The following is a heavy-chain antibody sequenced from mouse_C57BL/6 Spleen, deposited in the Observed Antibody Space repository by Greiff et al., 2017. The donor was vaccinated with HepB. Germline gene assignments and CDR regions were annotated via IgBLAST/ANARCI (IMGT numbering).Heavy chain of an antibody. CDR2: IDPSDSET. CDR3: ATNWGYYYAMDY. CDR1: GYTFTSYW. V-gene: IGHV1-52*01. D-gene: IGHD4-1*01. J-gene: IGHJ4*01. Sequence: QVQLQQPGAELVRPGSSVKLSCKASGYTFTSYWMHWVKQRPIQGLEWIGNIDPSDSETHYNQKFKDKATLTVDKSSSTAYMQLSSLTSEDSAVYYCATNWGYYYAMDYRGQGTSVTVSS.